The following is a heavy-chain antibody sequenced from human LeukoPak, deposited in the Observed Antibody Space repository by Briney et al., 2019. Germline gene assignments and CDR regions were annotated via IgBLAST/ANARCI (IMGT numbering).Heavy chain of an antibody. V-gene: IGHV3-9*01. Sequence: PGGSLRLSCTVSGFTVSTTLMDWVRQAPGKGLEWVSGISWNSGSIGYADSVKGRFTISRDNAKNSLYLQMNSLRAEDTALYYCAKARPGRPSTQFDYWGQGTLVTVSS. CDR3: AKARPGRPSTQFDY. CDR1: GFTVSTTL. D-gene: IGHD6-6*01. CDR2: ISWNSGSI. J-gene: IGHJ4*02.